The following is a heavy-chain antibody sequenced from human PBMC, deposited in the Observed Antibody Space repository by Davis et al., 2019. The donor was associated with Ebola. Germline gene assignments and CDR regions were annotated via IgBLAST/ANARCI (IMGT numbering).Heavy chain of an antibody. D-gene: IGHD3-3*01. CDR2: IYSGGST. Sequence: GESLKISCAASGFTVSSNYMSWVRQAPGKGLEWVSVIYSGGSTYYADSVKGRFTISRDNSKNTLYLQMNSLRAEDTAVYYCASPSPSLGDFWSGYNYGMDVWGQGTTVTVSS. CDR1: GFTVSSNY. V-gene: IGHV3-53*01. J-gene: IGHJ6*02. CDR3: ASPSPSLGDFWSGYNYGMDV.